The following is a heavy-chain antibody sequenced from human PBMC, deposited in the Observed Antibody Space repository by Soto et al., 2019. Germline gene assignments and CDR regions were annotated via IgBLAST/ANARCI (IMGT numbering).Heavy chain of an antibody. V-gene: IGHV3-23*01. CDR2: ISGSGDST. J-gene: IGHJ5*02. CDR3: ARDTPRVGGPSLGWFDP. Sequence: GGSLRLSCAASGFTFSSYAMTWVRQAPGKGLEWVSVISGSGDSTYYADSVKGRFTISRDNSKNTLYLQMNSLRTEDTAVYYCARDTPRVGGPSLGWFDPWGQGTLVTVSS. D-gene: IGHD1-26*01. CDR1: GFTFSSYA.